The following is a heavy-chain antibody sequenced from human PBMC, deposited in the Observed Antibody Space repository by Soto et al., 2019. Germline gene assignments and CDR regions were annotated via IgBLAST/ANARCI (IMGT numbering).Heavy chain of an antibody. CDR2: ISSYGGST. D-gene: IGHD3-22*01. CDR3: ARDPDSSGYYYFDY. J-gene: IGHJ4*02. V-gene: IGHV3-64*01. CDR1: GFTFSSYA. Sequence: EVQLVESGGGLVQPGGSLRLSCAASGFTFSSYAMHWVRQAPGKGLEYVSAISSYGGSTYYANSVKGRFNISRDNSKNTLYLQMGSLRAEDMAVYYCARDPDSSGYYYFDYWGQGTLVTVSS.